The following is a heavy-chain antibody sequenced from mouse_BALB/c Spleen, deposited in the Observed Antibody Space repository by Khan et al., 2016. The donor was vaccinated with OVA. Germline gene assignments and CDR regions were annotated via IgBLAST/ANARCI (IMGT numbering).Heavy chain of an antibody. CDR2: MWAGGGT. CDR3: ARPYYGRAWFAY. V-gene: IGHV2-9*02. CDR1: GFSLTSYG. J-gene: IGHJ3*01. Sequence: VQLQQSGPGLVAPSQSLSIICTVSGFSLTSYGVHWVRQPPGKGLEWLGVMWAGGGTNYNSALMSRLSISIDNSKSQVFLKMNSLQTEDTAMYYCARPYYGRAWFAYWGQGTLVTVSA. D-gene: IGHD1-1*01.